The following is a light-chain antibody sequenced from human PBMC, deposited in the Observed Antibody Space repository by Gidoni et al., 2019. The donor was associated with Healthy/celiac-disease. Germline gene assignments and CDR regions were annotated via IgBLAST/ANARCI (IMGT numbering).Light chain of an antibody. Sequence: DIQMTQSPSSLSASVGDRVNITCQASQDSSNYLNWYQQKPGQAPKLLIYDASNLETGVPSRFSGSGSGTDFTFTISSLQPEDIATYYCQQYDNLPHTFXQXTKLEIK. V-gene: IGKV1-33*01. CDR2: DAS. J-gene: IGKJ2*01. CDR3: QQYDNLPHT. CDR1: QDSSNY.